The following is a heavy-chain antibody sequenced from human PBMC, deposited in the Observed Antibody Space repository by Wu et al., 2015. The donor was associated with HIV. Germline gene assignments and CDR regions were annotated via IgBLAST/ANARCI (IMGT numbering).Heavy chain of an antibody. J-gene: IGHJ1*01. V-gene: IGHV1-69*10. CDR3: AREGEEKKSDRSGYYAYLQI. CDR2: IIPNHGGA. D-gene: IGHD3-22*01. Sequence: QVQLVQSGAEVKKPGSSVKVSCKASGGSFSRSGISWVRQAPGKGFEWMGWIIPNHGGANYAEKFEGRVTITADEATNTAYMDLSRLRSEDTAVYYCAREGEEKKSDRSGYYAYLQIWGQGSQITVSS. CDR1: GGSFSRSG.